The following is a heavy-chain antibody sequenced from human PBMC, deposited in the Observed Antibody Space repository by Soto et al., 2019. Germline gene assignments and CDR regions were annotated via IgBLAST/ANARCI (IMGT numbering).Heavy chain of an antibody. CDR2: IYYGGST. D-gene: IGHD1-26*01. J-gene: IGHJ4*02. Sequence: SETLSLTCTVSGGSISSGDNYWSWIRQPPGKGLEWIGYIYYGGSTYYNQSLKSRVTISVDTSMNQFSLTLTSVTAADTAVYYCARDPARGGGSYLGYFDYWGQGTPVTVSS. CDR1: GGSISSGDNY. V-gene: IGHV4-30-4*01. CDR3: ARDPARGGGSYLGYFDY.